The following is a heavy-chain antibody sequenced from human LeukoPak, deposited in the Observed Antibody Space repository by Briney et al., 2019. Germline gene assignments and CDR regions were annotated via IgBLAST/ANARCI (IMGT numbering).Heavy chain of an antibody. CDR3: ARAPDFWSGYYSNWFDP. CDR1: GYTFTGYY. CDR2: INPNSGGT. J-gene: IGHJ5*02. V-gene: IGHV1-2*02. D-gene: IGHD3-3*01. Sequence: ASVKVSCKASGYTFTGYYMHWVRQAPGQGLEWMGWINPNSGGTNYAQKFQGRVTMTRDTSISTAYMELSRLRSDDTAVYYCARAPDFWSGYYSNWFDPWGQGTLVTVSS.